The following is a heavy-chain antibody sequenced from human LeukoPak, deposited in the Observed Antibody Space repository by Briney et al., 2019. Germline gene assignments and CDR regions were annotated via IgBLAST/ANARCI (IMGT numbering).Heavy chain of an antibody. V-gene: IGHV3-30*02. CDR2: IRYDGSNK. Sequence: GGSLRLSCAASGSTFSSYGMHWVRQAPGKGLEWVAFIRYDGSNKYYADSVKGRFTISRDNSKNTLYLQMNSLRAEDTAVYYCAKDRGYYLDYWGQGTLVTVSS. CDR3: AKDRGYYLDY. J-gene: IGHJ4*02. CDR1: GSTFSSYG.